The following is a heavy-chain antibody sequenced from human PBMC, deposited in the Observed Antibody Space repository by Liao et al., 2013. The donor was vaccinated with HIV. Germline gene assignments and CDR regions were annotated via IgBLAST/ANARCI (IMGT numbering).Heavy chain of an antibody. J-gene: IGHJ4*02. CDR2: IYYSGST. D-gene: IGHD3-3*01. CDR1: GGSISSSSYY. CDR3: ARDAYDFYFDY. V-gene: IGHV4-39*07. Sequence: QLQLQESGPGLVKPSETLSLTCTVSGGSISSSSYYWGWIRQPPGKGLEWIGTIYYSGSTYYNSSLKSRVTISVDTSKNQFSLKLSSVTAADTAVYYCARDAYDFYFDYWGQGSLVTVSS.